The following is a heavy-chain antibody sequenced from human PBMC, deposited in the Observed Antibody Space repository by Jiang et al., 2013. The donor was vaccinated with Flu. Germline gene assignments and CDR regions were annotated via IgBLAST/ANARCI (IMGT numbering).Heavy chain of an antibody. J-gene: IGHJ5*02. CDR3: ARDIGTPDARFDP. Sequence: PSLKSRVILSIDTSKNQFSLKVTSVTAADTAVYYCARDIGTPDARFDPWGRGTLVIVSS. V-gene: IGHV4-39*07. D-gene: IGHD1-1*01.